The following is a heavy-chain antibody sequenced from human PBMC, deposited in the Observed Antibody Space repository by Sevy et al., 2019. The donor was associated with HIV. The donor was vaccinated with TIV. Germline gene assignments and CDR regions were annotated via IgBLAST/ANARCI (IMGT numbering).Heavy chain of an antibody. J-gene: IGHJ4*02. D-gene: IGHD1-26*01. Sequence: ASVKVSCETSGYTFSSYDINWVRQAPGQGLEWMGWMNPNNGNTAYAPKFQGRIAMTSNTSISTAYIGLSSLRSEDTAVYYCARSLRRIKPVLEGGSYDSWGQGTLLTVSS. CDR3: ARSLRRIKPVLEGGSYDS. CDR2: MNPNNGNT. CDR1: GYTFSSYD. V-gene: IGHV1-8*01.